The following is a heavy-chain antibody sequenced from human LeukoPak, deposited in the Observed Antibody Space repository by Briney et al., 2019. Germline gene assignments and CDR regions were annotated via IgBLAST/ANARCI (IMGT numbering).Heavy chain of an antibody. D-gene: IGHD3-10*01. CDR1: AYTFSNYG. J-gene: IGHJ4*02. Sequence: ASVRVSCKASAYTFSNYGLNWVRQAPGQGFEWMGWISAYNGNTKYAQKLQGRFTMSTDTSTSTAYMELRSLTSDDTAVYYCARDLDGSGSYYTDYWGQGTLVTVSS. CDR3: ARDLDGSGSYYTDY. CDR2: ISAYNGNT. V-gene: IGHV1-18*01.